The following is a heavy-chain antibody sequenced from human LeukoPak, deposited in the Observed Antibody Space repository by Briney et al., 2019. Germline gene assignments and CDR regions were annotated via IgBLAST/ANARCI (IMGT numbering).Heavy chain of an antibody. V-gene: IGHV1-46*01. J-gene: IGHJ4*02. D-gene: IGHD7-27*01. CDR1: GYTFTNFY. CDR3: VRTPPNWGADF. CDR2: INPSGGNT. Sequence: ASVKVSCKTSGYTFTNFYMHWVRQAPGQGLEWMGIINPSGGNTGYAQKFQGRVTMTRDTSTGTAYLELSSLRSEDSAVYYCVRTPPNWGADFWGQGTLVTVSS.